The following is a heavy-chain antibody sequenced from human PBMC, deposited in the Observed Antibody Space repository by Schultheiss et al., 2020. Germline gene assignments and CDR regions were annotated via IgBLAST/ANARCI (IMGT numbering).Heavy chain of an antibody. Sequence: LRLSCAASGFTFSDHYMDWVRQAPGKGLEWIGYIYYSGSTYYNPSLKSRVTISVDTSKNQFSLKLSSVTAADTAVYYCARTALTGVGVDYYYYYYMDVWGKGTTVTVSS. CDR1: GFTFSDHY. V-gene: IGHV4-31*02. CDR3: ARTALTGVGVDYYYYYYMDV. CDR2: IYYSGST. D-gene: IGHD7-27*01. J-gene: IGHJ6*03.